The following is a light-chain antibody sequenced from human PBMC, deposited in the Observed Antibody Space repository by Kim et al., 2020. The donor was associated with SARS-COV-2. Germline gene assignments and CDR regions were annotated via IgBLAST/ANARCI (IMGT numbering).Light chain of an antibody. CDR1: QSVDNC. Sequence: SASLGDRVTITCRASQSVDNCLAWYQQKPGKAPNLLIYDASNLESGVPSRFSGGRSGTGFTLTITNLQPDDFATYYCQQYHTYASTFGQGTKLEI. CDR2: DAS. CDR3: QQYHTYAST. V-gene: IGKV1-5*01. J-gene: IGKJ2*01.